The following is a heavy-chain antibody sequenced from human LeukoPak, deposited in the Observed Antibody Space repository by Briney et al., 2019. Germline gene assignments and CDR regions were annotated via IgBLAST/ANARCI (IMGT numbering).Heavy chain of an antibody. Sequence: SETLSLTCGASGNFISRGYYWAWIRQPPGKGLEWIGSIYNTGSTYYNPSLKSRVTMSIDTSKNQFSLKLSSVTAADTAVYYCARNTSAWSPLGETQSAPHCFDSWGQGTLVTVSS. V-gene: IGHV4-38-2*01. D-gene: IGHD6-19*01. CDR2: IYNTGST. J-gene: IGHJ4*02. CDR1: GNFISRGYY. CDR3: ARNTSAWSPLGETQSAPHCFDS.